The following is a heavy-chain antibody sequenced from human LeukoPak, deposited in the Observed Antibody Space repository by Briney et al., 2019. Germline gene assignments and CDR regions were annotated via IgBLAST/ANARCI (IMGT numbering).Heavy chain of an antibody. CDR2: IYPSYSDT. J-gene: IGHJ4*01. CDR3: ARGSDGVGAR. CDR1: GYTFTHQW. V-gene: IGHV5-51*01. D-gene: IGHD2-8*01. Sequence: GESLKISCESSGYTFTHQWLGWVRQMPGTGLEWVGIIYPSYSDTIYSPSFQGHVTISADTSMKTAYLEWRGPEASDCAMYYGARGSDGVGARGGQGIQIAVS.